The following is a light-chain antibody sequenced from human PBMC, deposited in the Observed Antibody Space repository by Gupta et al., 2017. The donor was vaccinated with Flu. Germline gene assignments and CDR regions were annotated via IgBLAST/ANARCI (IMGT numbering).Light chain of an antibody. J-gene: IGLJ1*01. V-gene: IGLV2-8*01. CDR2: EVS. Sequence: QSALTQPPSASGSPGQRVTISGTGTSSDVGTYKFVSWYQQRPGKAPKLIIYEVSERPSGAPDRFSGSKSGNTASLTVSGLQAEDEADYYCCSYAGSNNHVFGNGTKVTVL. CDR1: SSDVGTYKF. CDR3: CSYAGSNNHV.